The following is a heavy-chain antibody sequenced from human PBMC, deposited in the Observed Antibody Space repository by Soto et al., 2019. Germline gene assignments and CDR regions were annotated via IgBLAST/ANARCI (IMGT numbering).Heavy chain of an antibody. Sequence: EVQLVESGGGLVEPGGSLRLSGEASGFTFSNAWRNWVRKPPGKGREWFGRIKDKTEGETTDYGAPVKGRFTISRDDSKNTLYLQMNSLKTEDTAVYYCTTWAGSIGWYPLDNWGQGTLVTVSS. V-gene: IGHV3-15*07. D-gene: IGHD6-19*01. J-gene: IGHJ4*02. CDR2: IKDKTEGETT. CDR1: GFTFSNAW. CDR3: TTWAGSIGWYPLDN.